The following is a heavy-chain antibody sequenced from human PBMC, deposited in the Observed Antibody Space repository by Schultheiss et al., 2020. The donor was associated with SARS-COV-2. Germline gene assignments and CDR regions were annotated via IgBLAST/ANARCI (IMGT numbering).Heavy chain of an antibody. CDR3: AKAPEHYGSGTYFDY. CDR1: GFTVSSNY. CDR2: IYSGGST. Sequence: GGSLRLSCAASGFTVSSNYMSWVRQAPGKGLEWVSVIYSGGSTYYADSVKGRFTISRDNSKNTLYLQMNSLRAEDTAVYYCAKAPEHYGSGTYFDYWGQGTLVTVSS. D-gene: IGHD3-10*01. J-gene: IGHJ4*02. V-gene: IGHV3-66*01.